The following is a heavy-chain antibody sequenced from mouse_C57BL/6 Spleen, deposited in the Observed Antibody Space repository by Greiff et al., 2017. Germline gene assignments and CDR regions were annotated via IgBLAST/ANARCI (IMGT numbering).Heavy chain of an antibody. V-gene: IGHV2-9-1*01. D-gene: IGHD1-1*01. CDR2: IWTGGGT. J-gene: IGHJ4*01. CDR3: ASIYYYGSSYGYYAMDY. CDR1: GFSLTSYA. Sequence: VKLQESGPGLVAPSQSLSITCTVSGFSLTSYAISWVRQPPGKGLEWLGVIWTGGGTNYNSALKSRLSISKDNSKSQVFLKMNSLQTDDTARYYCASIYYYGSSYGYYAMDYWGQGTSVTVSS.